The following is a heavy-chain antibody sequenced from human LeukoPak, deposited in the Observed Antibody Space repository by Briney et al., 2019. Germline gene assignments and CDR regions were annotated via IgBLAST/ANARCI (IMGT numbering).Heavy chain of an antibody. D-gene: IGHD6-6*01. CDR2: ISSNGGST. J-gene: IGHJ4*02. V-gene: IGHV3-64D*06. CDR3: VRAREVTYYFDY. Sequence: GGSLRLSCAASGFTFSSYAMHWVRQAPGKGLEYASAISSNGGSTYYADSVKGRFTISRDNSKNTLYLQMSSLRTEDTAVYYCVRAREVTYYFDYWGQGTLVTVSS. CDR1: GFTFSSYA.